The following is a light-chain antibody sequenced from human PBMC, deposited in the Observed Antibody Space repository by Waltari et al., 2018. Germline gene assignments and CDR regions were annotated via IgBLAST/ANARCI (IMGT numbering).Light chain of an antibody. V-gene: IGKV1-5*03. CDR2: KAS. J-gene: IGKJ1*01. Sequence: DIQMTQSPSTLSASVGDSVTIVCRASQSISSWLAWYQQKSGKAPKRLIYKASSLESGVPTRFSGSGSGTEFTLTISSLQPDDFATYYCQQYSSDSTFGQGTKVEIK. CDR3: QQYSSDST. CDR1: QSISSW.